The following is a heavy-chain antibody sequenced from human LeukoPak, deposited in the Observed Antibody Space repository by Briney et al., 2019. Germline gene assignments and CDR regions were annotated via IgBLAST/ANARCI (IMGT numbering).Heavy chain of an antibody. CDR3: TMNSGSYPSGYYYMDV. J-gene: IGHJ6*03. V-gene: IGHV3-73*01. D-gene: IGHD1-26*01. CDR2: IRSKANSYAT. Sequence: GGSLRLSCAASGFTFSGSAMHWVRQASGKGLEWVGRIRSKANSYATAYAASVKGRFTISRDDSKNTAYLQMNSLKTEDTAVYYCTMNSGSYPSGYYYMDVWGKGTTVTVSS. CDR1: GFTFSGSA.